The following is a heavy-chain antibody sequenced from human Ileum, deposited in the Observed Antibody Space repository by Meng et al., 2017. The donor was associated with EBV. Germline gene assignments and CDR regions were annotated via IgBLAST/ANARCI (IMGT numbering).Heavy chain of an antibody. CDR3: ARDPSNTSGRYAYFDY. CDR2: ISCYNGDT. V-gene: IGHV1-18*01. CDR1: GYTFTHHG. Sequence: QLQLVQSGAEVKKPXXXXGXSXKASGYTFTHHGISWIRQAPGQGLEWMGWISCYNGDTNYAQKLQGRVTMTTDTSTNTAYMDLRGLRSDDTAVYYCARDPSNTSGRYAYFDYWGQGTLVTVSS. J-gene: IGHJ4*02. D-gene: IGHD6-19*01.